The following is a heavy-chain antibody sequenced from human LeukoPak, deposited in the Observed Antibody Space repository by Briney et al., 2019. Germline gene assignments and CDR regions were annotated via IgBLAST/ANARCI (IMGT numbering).Heavy chain of an antibody. CDR2: IRYDGSNK. Sequence: PGGSLRLSCAASGFTFSSYGMHWVRQAPGKGLEWVAFIRYDGSNKYYADSVKGRFTISRDNSKNTLYLQMNSLRAEDTAVYYCANDITIVVVPAAEKALNYCGQGTLVSVSS. D-gene: IGHD2-2*01. CDR3: ANDITIVVVPAAEKALNY. V-gene: IGHV3-30*02. CDR1: GFTFSSYG. J-gene: IGHJ4*02.